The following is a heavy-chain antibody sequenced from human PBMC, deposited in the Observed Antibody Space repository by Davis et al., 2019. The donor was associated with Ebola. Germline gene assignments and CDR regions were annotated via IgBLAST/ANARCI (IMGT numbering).Heavy chain of an antibody. CDR1: GGTFSSYA. CDR2: INPNSGGT. V-gene: IGHV1-2*02. D-gene: IGHD6-6*01. Sequence: ASVKVSCKASGGTFSSYAISWVRQAPGQGLEWMGWINPNSGGTNYAQKFQGRVTMTRDTSISTAYMELSRLRSDDTAVYYCARGYSSSSDYYYYGMDVWGQGTTVTVSS. CDR3: ARGYSSSSDYYYYGMDV. J-gene: IGHJ6*02.